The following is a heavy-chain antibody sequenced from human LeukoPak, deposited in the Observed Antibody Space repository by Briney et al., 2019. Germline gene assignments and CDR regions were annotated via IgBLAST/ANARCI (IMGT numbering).Heavy chain of an antibody. CDR2: IYYSGRT. V-gene: IGHV4-59*13. D-gene: IGHD4-23*01. CDR3: ATVRDFDGNRGSFHI. CDR1: GGSISTYY. J-gene: IGHJ3*02. Sequence: SETLSLTCTVSGGSISTYYWSWIRQPPGKGLEWIGYIYYSGRTDHNPSLRSRITMSVDTSKNQFSLKVSSVIAADTAKYYCATVRDFDGNRGSFHIWGQGTMVTVSS.